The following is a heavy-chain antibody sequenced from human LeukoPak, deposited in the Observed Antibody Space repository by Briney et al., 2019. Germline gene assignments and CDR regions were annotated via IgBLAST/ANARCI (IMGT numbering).Heavy chain of an antibody. J-gene: IGHJ4*02. V-gene: IGHV3-21*01. Sequence: GGSLRLSCAASGFTFSSYSMNWVRQAPGKGLEWVSSISSSSSYIYYADSVKGRFTISRDNAKNSLYLQMNSLRAEDTAVYYCARDLVGATAVHGFDYWGQGTLVTVSS. D-gene: IGHD1-26*01. CDR3: ARDLVGATAVHGFDY. CDR1: GFTFSSYS. CDR2: ISSSSSYI.